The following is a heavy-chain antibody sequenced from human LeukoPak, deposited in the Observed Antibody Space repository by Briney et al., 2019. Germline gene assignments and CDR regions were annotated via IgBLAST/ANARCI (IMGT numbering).Heavy chain of an antibody. V-gene: IGHV1-2*02. D-gene: IGHD3-16*01. J-gene: IGHJ4*02. CDR2: INPNSGGT. CDR1: GYTFTGYY. Sequence: ASVKVSCKASGYTFTGYYMHWVRQAPGQGLEWMGWINPNSGGTNYAQKFQGRVTMTRDTSISTAYMELSRLRSDDTAVYYCARDQGRVWGSSNYYFDYWGQGTLVTVSS. CDR3: ARDQGRVWGSSNYYFDY.